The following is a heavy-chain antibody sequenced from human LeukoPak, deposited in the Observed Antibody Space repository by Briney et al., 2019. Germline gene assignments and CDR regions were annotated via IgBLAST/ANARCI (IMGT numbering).Heavy chain of an antibody. CDR3: AYYDSSGYYYY. V-gene: IGHV4-39*01. CDR1: GGSIRSGSYY. J-gene: IGHJ4*02. Sequence: SETLSLTCTVSGGSIRSGSYYWGWIRQPPGKGLEWIGNIYYSGSAYYNPSLKSRVTISVDTSKNQFSLKLSSVTAADTAVYYCAYYDSSGYYYYWGQGTLVTVSS. CDR2: IYYSGSA. D-gene: IGHD3-22*01.